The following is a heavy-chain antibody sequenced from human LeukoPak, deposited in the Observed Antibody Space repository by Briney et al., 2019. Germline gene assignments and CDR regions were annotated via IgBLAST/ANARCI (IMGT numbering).Heavy chain of an antibody. V-gene: IGHV4-59*01. CDR2: IYHSGST. J-gene: IGHJ4*02. CDR1: GGSISTYY. Sequence: NPSETLSLTCTLSGGSISTYYWSWIRQPPGKGLEWIGYIYHSGSTNYNPSLKSRVTISVDTSKNQFSLKLSSVTAADTAVYYCARGGGYASPIGYRGQGALVTVSS. D-gene: IGHD5-12*01. CDR3: ARGGGYASPIGY.